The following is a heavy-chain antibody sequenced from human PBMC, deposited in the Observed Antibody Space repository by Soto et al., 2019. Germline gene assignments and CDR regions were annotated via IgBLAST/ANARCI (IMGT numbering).Heavy chain of an antibody. D-gene: IGHD2-2*01. J-gene: IGHJ3*02. CDR1: GYTFTSYA. CDR3: ATDIVVVPAADAPDAFDI. Sequence: ASVKVSCKASGYTFTSYAMHWVRQAPGERLEWMGWINAGNGNTKYSQKFQGRVTITRDTSASTAYMELSSLRSEDTAVYYCATDIVVVPAADAPDAFDIWGQGTMVTVSS. CDR2: INAGNGNT. V-gene: IGHV1-3*01.